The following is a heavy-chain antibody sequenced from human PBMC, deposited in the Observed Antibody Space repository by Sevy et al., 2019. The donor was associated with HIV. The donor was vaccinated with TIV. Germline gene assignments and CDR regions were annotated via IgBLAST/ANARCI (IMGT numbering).Heavy chain of an antibody. Sequence: GGYLRLSCAASGFTFSGSDMHWVRQVKGKGLEWISSIGTLADTFYADSVKGRFTISRVNAQGYLYLHSSSLKVGDTDLYFCVRGLQTHCDRAACPLDYWGQGTLVTVSS. CDR3: VRGLQTHCDRAACPLDY. J-gene: IGHJ4*02. V-gene: IGHV3-13*01. CDR1: GFTFSGSD. D-gene: IGHD2-21*01. CDR2: IGTLADT.